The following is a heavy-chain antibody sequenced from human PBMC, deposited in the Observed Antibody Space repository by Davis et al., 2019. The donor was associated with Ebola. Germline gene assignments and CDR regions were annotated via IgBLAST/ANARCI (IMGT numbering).Heavy chain of an antibody. V-gene: IGHV4-39*07. CDR2: INHSGST. D-gene: IGHD2-2*01. J-gene: IGHJ5*02. CDR1: GGSTSSSSYY. Sequence: PSETLSLTCTVSGGSTSSSSYYRSWIRQPPGKVLEWIGEINHSGSTNYNPSLKSRVTISVDTSKNQFSLKLSSVTAADTAVYYCARNVVPAAIGWFDPWGQGTLVTVSS. CDR3: ARNVVPAAIGWFDP.